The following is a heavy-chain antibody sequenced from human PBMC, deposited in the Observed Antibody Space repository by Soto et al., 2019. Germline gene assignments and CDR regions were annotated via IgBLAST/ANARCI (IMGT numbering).Heavy chain of an antibody. Sequence: GGSLRLSCAASGFTFSSYGMHWVRQAPGKGLEWVAVISYDGSNKYYADSVKGRFTISRDNSKNTLYLQMNSLRAEDTAVYYCAKDRRDFWSGLNLTWGQGTLVTVSS. J-gene: IGHJ1*01. CDR2: ISYDGSNK. CDR3: AKDRRDFWSGLNLT. D-gene: IGHD3-3*01. V-gene: IGHV3-30*18. CDR1: GFTFSSYG.